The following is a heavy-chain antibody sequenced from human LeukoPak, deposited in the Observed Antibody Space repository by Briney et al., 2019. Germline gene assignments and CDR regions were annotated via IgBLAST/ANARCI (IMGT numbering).Heavy chain of an antibody. CDR1: GGSISSYY. CDR2: IYYSGST. Sequence: SETLSLTCTVSGGSISSYYWSWIRQPPGKGLAWIGYIYYSGSTNYNPSLKSRVTISVDTSKNQFSLKLSSVTAADTAVYYCARAFTITFGGAYYFDYWGQGTLVTVSS. CDR3: ARAFTITFGGAYYFDY. V-gene: IGHV4-59*01. D-gene: IGHD3-16*01. J-gene: IGHJ4*02.